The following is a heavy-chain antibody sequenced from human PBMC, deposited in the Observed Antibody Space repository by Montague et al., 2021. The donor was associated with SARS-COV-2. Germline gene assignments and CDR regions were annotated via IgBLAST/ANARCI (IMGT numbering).Heavy chain of an antibody. V-gene: IGHV4-39*01. D-gene: IGHD6-19*01. J-gene: IGHJ5*02. Sequence: SETLSLTCTVSGGSISSTSYYWGWIRQPPGKGLEWIGSIYYSGSTYYNPSLKSRVTISVDTSKNQFSLKLSSVTAADTAVYYCVRQPGQWLPREWFWFDPWGQGTRVTVSS. CDR3: VRQPGQWLPREWFWFDP. CDR1: GGSISSTSYY. CDR2: IYYSGST.